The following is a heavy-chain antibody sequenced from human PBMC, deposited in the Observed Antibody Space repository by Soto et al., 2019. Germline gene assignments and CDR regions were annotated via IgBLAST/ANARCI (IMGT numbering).Heavy chain of an antibody. Sequence: QVQLQESGPGLVKPSQTLSLTCTVSGGSISSGGYYWSWIRQHPGKGLEWIGYIYYSGSTNYNPSIKSRVTISGDTSKNQFSLKLSSVTAADTAVYYCSRVGGISCFDPWGQGTRVTVSS. CDR2: IYYSGST. D-gene: IGHD3-16*01. CDR1: GGSISSGGYY. CDR3: SRVGGISCFDP. V-gene: IGHV4-31*03. J-gene: IGHJ5*02.